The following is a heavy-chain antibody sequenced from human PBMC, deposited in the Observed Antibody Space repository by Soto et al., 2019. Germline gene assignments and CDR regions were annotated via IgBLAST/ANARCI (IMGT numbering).Heavy chain of an antibody. CDR3: ARGWKVAGDAFDI. D-gene: IGHD1-1*01. CDR1: GYNFAVYW. J-gene: IGHJ3*02. V-gene: IGHV5-51*01. CDR2: IYPGDSDT. Sequence: PGESLKISCKGSGYNFAVYWIGWVRQMPGKGLEWMGMIYPGDSDTRYSPSFQGQVTISVDKSISTAYLQWISLQASDTAMYYCARGWKVAGDAFDIWGQGTMVTVSS.